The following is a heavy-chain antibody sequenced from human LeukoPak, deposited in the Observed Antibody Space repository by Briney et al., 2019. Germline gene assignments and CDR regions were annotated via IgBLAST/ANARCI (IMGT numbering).Heavy chain of an antibody. CDR3: ASERPSNYNYYYGMDV. CDR1: GGSISSSSYY. J-gene: IGHJ6*02. V-gene: IGHV4-39*07. CDR2: IYYSGST. Sequence: SETLSLTCTVSGGSISSSSYYWGWIRQPPGKGLEWIGSIYYSGSTYYNPSLKSRVTISVDTSKNQFSLKLSSVTAADTAVYYCASERPSNYNYYYGMDVWGQGTTVTVSS.